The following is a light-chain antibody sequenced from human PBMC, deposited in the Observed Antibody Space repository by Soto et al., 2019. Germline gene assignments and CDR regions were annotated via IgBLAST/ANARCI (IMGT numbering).Light chain of an antibody. J-gene: IGKJ1*01. CDR3: HQYGSSPWT. CDR2: GAS. CDR1: QSVTSSH. Sequence: ENVLTQSPVTLSLSPGERATLSCRASQSVTSSHLAWYQQQPGQAPRLLIYGASSRATGIPDRFSGSGSGTDFTLTISRLEPEDFAVYYCHQYGSSPWTFGQGTKVEIK. V-gene: IGKV3-20*01.